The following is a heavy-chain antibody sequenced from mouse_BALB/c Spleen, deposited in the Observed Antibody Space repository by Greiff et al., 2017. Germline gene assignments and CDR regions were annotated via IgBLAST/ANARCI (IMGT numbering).Heavy chain of an antibody. CDR3: ASYYDYDERFAY. V-gene: IGHV14-3*02. J-gene: IGHJ3*01. Sequence: VQLQQSGAELVKPGASVKLSCTASGFNIKDTYMHWVKQRPEQGLEWIGRIDPANGNTKYDPKFQGKATITADTSSNTAYLQLSSLTSEDTAVYYCASYYDYDERFAYWGQGTLVTVSA. CDR2: IDPANGNT. D-gene: IGHD2-4*01. CDR1: GFNIKDTY.